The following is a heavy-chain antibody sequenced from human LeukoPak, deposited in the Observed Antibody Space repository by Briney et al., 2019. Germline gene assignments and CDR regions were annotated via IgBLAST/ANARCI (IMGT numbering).Heavy chain of an antibody. V-gene: IGHV3-23*01. CDR2: ISGSAGST. D-gene: IGHD2-2*01. CDR3: AKDRSTSWEYPPKYFAY. CDR1: GFTFSSYA. J-gene: IGHJ4*02. Sequence: PGGSLRLSCAASGFTFSSYAMSWVRQAPGKGLEWVSGISGSAGSTYYADSVRGRFIISRDNSKNTLYLQMNSLRAEDTAIYYCAKDRSTSWEYPPKYFAYWGQGTLVTVSS.